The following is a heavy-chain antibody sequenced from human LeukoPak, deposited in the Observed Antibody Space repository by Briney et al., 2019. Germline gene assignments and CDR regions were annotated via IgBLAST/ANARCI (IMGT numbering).Heavy chain of an antibody. CDR2: IWYDGSNK. D-gene: IGHD2-15*01. CDR3: ATDRATQYFDY. Sequence: PSGGSLRLSCAASGITFRNYGMHWVRQAPGKGLEWVAVIWYDGSNKDYADSVKGRLTVSRDNSRNTLFLQMNSLRVEDTAVYYCATDRATQYFDYWGQGTLVSVPS. CDR1: GITFRNYG. J-gene: IGHJ4*02. V-gene: IGHV3-33*01.